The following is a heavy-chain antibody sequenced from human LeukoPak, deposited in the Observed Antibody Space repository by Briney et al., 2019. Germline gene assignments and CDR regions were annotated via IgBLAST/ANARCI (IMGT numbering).Heavy chain of an antibody. V-gene: IGHV4-4*09. CDR3: AGSYGYNLRSWFDP. CDR1: GGSISSYY. D-gene: IGHD5-24*01. J-gene: IGHJ5*02. CDR2: IYTSGST. Sequence: SETLSLTCTVSGGSISSYYWSWIRQPPGKGLEWIGYIYTSGSTNYNPSLKSRVTISVDTSKNQFSLKLSSVTAADTAVYYCAGSYGYNLRSWFDPWGQGTLVTVSS.